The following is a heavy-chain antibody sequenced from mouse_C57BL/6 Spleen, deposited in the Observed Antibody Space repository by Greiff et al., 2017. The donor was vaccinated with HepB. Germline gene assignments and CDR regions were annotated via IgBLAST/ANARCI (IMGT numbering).Heavy chain of an antibody. CDR2: IYPGSGNT. V-gene: IGHV1-76*01. CDR3: ARYFDV. Sequence: VQVVESGAELVRPGASVKLSCKASGYTFTDYYINWVKQRPGQGLEWIARIYPGSGNTYYNEKFKGKATLTAEKSSSTAYMQLSSLTSEDSAVYFCARYFDVWGTGTTVTVSS. CDR1: GYTFTDYY. J-gene: IGHJ1*03.